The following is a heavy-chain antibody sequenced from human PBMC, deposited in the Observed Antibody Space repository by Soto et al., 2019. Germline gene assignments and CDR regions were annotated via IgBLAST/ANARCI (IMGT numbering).Heavy chain of an antibody. D-gene: IGHD5-12*01. CDR1: GFTFSSYS. Sequence: GGSLRLSCAASGFTFSSYSMNWVRQAPGKGLEGVSYISSSSSTIYYADSVKGRFTISRDNSENTVYLQMSSLRAEDRAAYYCVKDRGDGYNWGYYYGLDVWGQGTTVTVSS. J-gene: IGHJ6*02. V-gene: IGHV3-48*01. CDR3: VKDRGDGYNWGYYYGLDV. CDR2: ISSSSSTI.